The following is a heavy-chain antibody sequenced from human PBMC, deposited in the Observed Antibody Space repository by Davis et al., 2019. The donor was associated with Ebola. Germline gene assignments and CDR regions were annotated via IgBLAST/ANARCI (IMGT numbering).Heavy chain of an antibody. CDR3: ASLGGIAAAGTLYYYYGMDV. V-gene: IGHV4-39*07. J-gene: IGHJ6*02. D-gene: IGHD6-13*01. CDR1: GGSISSSSYY. CDR2: IYYSGST. Sequence: GSLRLSCTVSGGSISSSSYYWGWIRQPPGKGLEWIGSIYYSGSTYYNPSLKSRVTISVDTSKNQFSLKLSSVTAADTAVYYCASLGGIAAAGTLYYYYGMDVWGQGTTVTVSS.